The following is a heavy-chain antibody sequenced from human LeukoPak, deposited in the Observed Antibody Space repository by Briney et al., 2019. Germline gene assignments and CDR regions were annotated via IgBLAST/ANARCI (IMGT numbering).Heavy chain of an antibody. CDR1: GFPLSNARMG. J-gene: IGHJ3*02. Sequence: ASGPTLVNPTETLTLTCTVSGFPLSNARMGVSWIRQPPGKALEWLAHIFSNDEKSYSTSLKSRLTISKDTSKSQVVLTMTNMDPVDTATYYCARIAGYDYVWGSYQDRDAFDIWGQGTMVTVSS. V-gene: IGHV2-26*01. D-gene: IGHD3-16*02. CDR2: IFSNDEK. CDR3: ARIAGYDYVWGSYQDRDAFDI.